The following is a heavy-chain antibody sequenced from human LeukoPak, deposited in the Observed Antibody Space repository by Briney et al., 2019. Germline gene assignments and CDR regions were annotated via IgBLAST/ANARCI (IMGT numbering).Heavy chain of an antibody. CDR2: INSDGSST. D-gene: IGHD3-22*01. CDR3: ARDRPDYYDSSGIRPLDY. Sequence: PGGSLRLSCAASGFTFSNYWMHWVRQAPGKGLVWVSRINSDGSSTSYADSVKGRFTISRDNAKNTLYLQMNSLRAEDTAVYYCARDRPDYYDSSGIRPLDYWGQGTLVTVSS. V-gene: IGHV3-74*01. CDR1: GFTFSNYW. J-gene: IGHJ4*02.